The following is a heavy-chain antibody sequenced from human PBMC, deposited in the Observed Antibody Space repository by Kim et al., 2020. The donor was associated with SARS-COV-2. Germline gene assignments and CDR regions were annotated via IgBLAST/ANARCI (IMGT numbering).Heavy chain of an antibody. Sequence: SETLSLTCAVSGGSISSSNWWSWVRQPPGKGLEWIGEIYHSGSTNYNPSLKSRVTISVDKSKNQFSLKLSSVTAADTAVYYCARGGDCSSTSCYLRSWFDPWGQGTLVTVSS. J-gene: IGHJ5*02. D-gene: IGHD2-2*01. CDR1: GGSISSSNW. V-gene: IGHV4-4*02. CDR2: IYHSGST. CDR3: ARGGDCSSTSCYLRSWFDP.